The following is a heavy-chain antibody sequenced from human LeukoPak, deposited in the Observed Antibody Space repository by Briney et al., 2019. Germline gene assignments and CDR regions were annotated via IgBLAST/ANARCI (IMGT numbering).Heavy chain of an antibody. J-gene: IGHJ4*02. D-gene: IGHD2-21*01. CDR1: GFTFSTYA. V-gene: IGHV3-23*01. Sequence: GGSLRLSCAASGFTFSTYAMSWVRQAPGKGLEWVSTINRSGGSTYYAASVKGRFTISRDNSKNTLFLQMIILRADDTAVYYCAKGVVPDDWGQGTLVPVSS. CDR3: AKGVVPDD. CDR2: INRSGGST.